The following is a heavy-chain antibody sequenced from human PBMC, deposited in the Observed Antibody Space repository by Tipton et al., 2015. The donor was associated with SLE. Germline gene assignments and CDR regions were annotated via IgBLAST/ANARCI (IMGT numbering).Heavy chain of an antibody. D-gene: IGHD3-16*02. CDR3: ARREYRLSGLDP. CDR2: IYHSGST. Sequence: TLSLTCTVSGHSISTTYYWGWIRQPPGKGLEWIGNIYHSGSTFYNPSLESRVTISVDTSKNHFSLKLTSMTAADTAVYYCARREYRLSGLDPWGQGTLVTVSS. CDR1: GHSISTTYY. V-gene: IGHV4-38-2*02. J-gene: IGHJ5*02.